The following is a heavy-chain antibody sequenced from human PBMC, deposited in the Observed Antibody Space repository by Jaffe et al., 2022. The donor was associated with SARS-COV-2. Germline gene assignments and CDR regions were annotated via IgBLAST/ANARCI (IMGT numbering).Heavy chain of an antibody. D-gene: IGHD5-12*01. Sequence: EVQLVESGGGLVQPGGSLRLSCAASGFTFSSYWMHWVRQAPGKGLVWVSRINSDGSSTSYADSVKGRFTISRDNAKNTLYLQMNSLRAEDTAVYYCARVPRSGWLQFAFDIWGQGTMVTVSS. V-gene: IGHV3-74*01. CDR2: INSDGSST. J-gene: IGHJ3*02. CDR3: ARVPRSGWLQFAFDI. CDR1: GFTFSSYW.